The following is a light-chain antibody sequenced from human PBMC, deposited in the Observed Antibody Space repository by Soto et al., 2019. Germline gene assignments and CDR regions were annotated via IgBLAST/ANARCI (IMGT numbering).Light chain of an antibody. V-gene: IGLV2-23*02. CDR1: SSDVGSYNL. CDR3: CSYAGSSTFYV. J-gene: IGLJ1*01. CDR2: EVS. Sequence: QPASLSGSPGQSITISCSGTSSDVGSYNLVSWYQQHPGKAPKLMIYEVSKRPSGVSNRFSGSKSGNTASLTISGLQAEDEADYYCCSYAGSSTFYVFGTGTKVTVL.